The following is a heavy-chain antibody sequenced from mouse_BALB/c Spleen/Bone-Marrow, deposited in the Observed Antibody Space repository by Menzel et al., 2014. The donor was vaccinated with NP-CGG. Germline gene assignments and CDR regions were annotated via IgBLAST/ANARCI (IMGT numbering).Heavy chain of an antibody. V-gene: IGHV3-5*02. CDR3: ARYDGYYFDY. Sequence: EVQLQESGPGLVKPSQTVSLTCTVTGISITTGNYRWSWIRQFPGNKLEWIGYIYYSGTITYNPSLTSRTTITRDTSMNQFFLEMNSLTAEDTATYYCARYDGYYFDYWGQGTTLTVSS. CDR1: GISITTGNYR. J-gene: IGHJ2*01. D-gene: IGHD2-3*01. CDR2: IYYSGTI.